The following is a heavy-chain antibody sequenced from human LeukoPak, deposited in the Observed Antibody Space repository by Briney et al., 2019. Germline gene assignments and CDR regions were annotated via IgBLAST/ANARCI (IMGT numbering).Heavy chain of an antibody. CDR2: ISWNSGSI. J-gene: IGHJ4*02. V-gene: IGHV3-9*01. CDR3: AKESYDSSGSDPYYFDY. Sequence: GGSLRLSCAASGFTFDDYAMHWVRQAPGKGLEWVSGISWNSGSIGYADSVKGRFTISRDNAKNSLYLQMNSLRAEDTALYYCAKESYDSSGSDPYYFDYWGQGTLVTVSS. CDR1: GFTFDDYA. D-gene: IGHD3-22*01.